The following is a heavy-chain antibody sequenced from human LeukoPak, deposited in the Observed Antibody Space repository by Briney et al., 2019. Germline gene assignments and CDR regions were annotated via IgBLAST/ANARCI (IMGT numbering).Heavy chain of an antibody. V-gene: IGHV3-23*01. D-gene: IGHD5-12*01. J-gene: IGHJ4*02. CDR1: GFTFSSYA. CDR2: ISGSGGST. CDR3: AKDYDLYMALDY. Sequence: GGSLRLSCAASGFTFSSYAMSWVHQAPGKGLEWVSAISGSGGSTYYADSVKGRFTISRDNSKNTLYLQMNSLRAEDTAVYYCAKDYDLYMALDYWGQGTMVTVSS.